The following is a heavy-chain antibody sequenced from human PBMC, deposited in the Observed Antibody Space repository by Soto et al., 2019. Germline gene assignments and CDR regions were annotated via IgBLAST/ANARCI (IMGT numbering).Heavy chain of an antibody. Sequence: QVQLVQSGAEVKKPGASVKVSCKASGYTFTSYDINWVRQATGQGLEWMGWMNPNSGNTGYAQKFQGRVTMTRNTSISTAYMELSSLXXXXTXXXXXARSTNDYGDRHWGQGTLVTVSS. V-gene: IGHV1-8*01. J-gene: IGHJ4*02. CDR3: ARSTNDYGDRH. CDR2: MNPNSGNT. D-gene: IGHD4-17*01. CDR1: GYTFTSYD.